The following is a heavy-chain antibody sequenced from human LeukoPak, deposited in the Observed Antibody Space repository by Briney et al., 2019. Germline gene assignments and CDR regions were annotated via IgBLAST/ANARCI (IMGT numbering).Heavy chain of an antibody. CDR2: ISGSGGGT. CDR3: AKDRYSNYGNWFDP. J-gene: IGHJ5*02. CDR1: GFTFNSYA. V-gene: IGHV3-23*01. Sequence: GGSLRLSCAASGFTFNSYAMNWVRQAPGKGLEWVSGISGSGGGTFYADSVKGRFTISRDNSKNTLYLQMNSLRAEDTAVYYCAKDRYSNYGNWFDPWGQGTLVTVFS. D-gene: IGHD4-11*01.